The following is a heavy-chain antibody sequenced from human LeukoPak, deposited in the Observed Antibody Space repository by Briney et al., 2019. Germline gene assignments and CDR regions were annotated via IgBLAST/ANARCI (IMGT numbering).Heavy chain of an antibody. CDR1: GGSISSDGYS. CDR2: IYHSGST. CDR3: AWGYSGYGPFDY. D-gene: IGHD5-12*01. V-gene: IGHV4-30-2*01. Sequence: SQTLSLTCAVSGGSISSDGYSWSWIRQPPGKGLEWIGYIYHSGSTYYNPSLRSRVTISVDRSKNQFSLNLSSVTAADTAIYYCAWGYSGYGPFDYWGQGTLVTVSS. J-gene: IGHJ4*02.